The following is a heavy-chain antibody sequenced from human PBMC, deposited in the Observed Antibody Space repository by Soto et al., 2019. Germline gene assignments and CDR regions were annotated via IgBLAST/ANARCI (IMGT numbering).Heavy chain of an antibody. CDR1: GGSIGSYY. CDR2: IYYSGST. J-gene: IGHJ4*02. Sequence: PSETLSLTCTVSGGSIGSYYWSWIRQPPGKGLEWIGYIYYSGSTNYNPSLKSRVTISVDTSKNQFSLKLSSVTAADTAVYYCARDDSSGYYFPTFDYWGQGTLVTVSS. CDR3: ARDDSSGYYFPTFDY. D-gene: IGHD3-22*01. V-gene: IGHV4-59*01.